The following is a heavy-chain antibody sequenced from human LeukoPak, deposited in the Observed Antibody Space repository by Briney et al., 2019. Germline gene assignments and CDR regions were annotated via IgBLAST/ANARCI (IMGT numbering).Heavy chain of an antibody. CDR3: ARTTTWSIDY. CDR1: GYSISSGYY. V-gene: IGHV4-38-2*02. Sequence: PSETLSLTCTVSGYSISSGYYWGWIRQPPGKGLEWIGSIYHSGSTYYNPSLKSRVTISVDTSKNQFSLKLSSVTAADTAVYYCARTTTWSIDYWGQGTLVTVSS. D-gene: IGHD4-17*01. J-gene: IGHJ4*02. CDR2: IYHSGST.